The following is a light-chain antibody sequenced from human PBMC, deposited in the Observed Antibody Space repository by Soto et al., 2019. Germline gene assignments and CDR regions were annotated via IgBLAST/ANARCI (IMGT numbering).Light chain of an antibody. V-gene: IGKV3-15*01. J-gene: IGKJ5*01. CDR2: GAS. CDR1: QSVSSH. CDR3: QQYHNWPPIT. Sequence: DIVMTQSPDSLAVSLGEGATLSCRASQSVSSHLAWYQHKPGQAPRLLIYGASTRASGIPARFSGSGSETDFTLTISSLQSEDSAVYYCQQYHNWPPITFGQGTRLEI.